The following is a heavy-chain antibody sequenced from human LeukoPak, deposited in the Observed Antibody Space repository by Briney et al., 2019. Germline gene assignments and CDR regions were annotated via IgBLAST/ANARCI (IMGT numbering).Heavy chain of an antibody. CDR3: ARGGSGSYLSPAFYGMDV. J-gene: IGHJ6*04. CDR2: INPNSGGT. Sequence: ASVKVSCKAPGYTFTGYYMHWVRQAPGQGLEWMGWINPNSGGTNYAQKFQGWVTMTRDTSISTAYMELSRLRSDDTAVYYCARGGSGSYLSPAFYGMDVWGKGTTVTVSS. V-gene: IGHV1-2*04. D-gene: IGHD3-10*01. CDR1: GYTFTGYY.